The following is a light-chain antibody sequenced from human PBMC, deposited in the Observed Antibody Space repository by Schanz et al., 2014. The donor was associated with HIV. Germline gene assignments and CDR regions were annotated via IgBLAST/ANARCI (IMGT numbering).Light chain of an antibody. V-gene: IGLV1-40*01. J-gene: IGLJ2*01. CDR3: LSYDNTLSGSRI. CDR1: SSNIGAGYD. CDR2: GNT. Sequence: QSVLTQPPPGQRVTISCTGSSSNIGAGYDVHWYQHLPGTAPKLLIYGNTNRPSGVPDRFSGSKSGTSASLAITGLQAEDEADYYCLSYDNTLSGSRIFGGGTKLTVL.